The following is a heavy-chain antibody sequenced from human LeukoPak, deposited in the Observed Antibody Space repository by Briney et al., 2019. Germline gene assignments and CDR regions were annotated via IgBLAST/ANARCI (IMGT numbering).Heavy chain of an antibody. CDR2: LNEDGSQK. J-gene: IGHJ4*02. D-gene: IGHD3-22*01. V-gene: IGHV3-7*01. Sequence: RGSLRDSCAASGFTFSNHWTTWVRQAPGKGLEWVASLNEDGSQKYYADSVRGRFIISRDNAKKSLSLQMDSLRDEDTSVYHCAMLLREWPPLNFDCWGQRNLLTVSS. CDR3: AMLLREWPPLNFDC. CDR1: GFTFSNHW.